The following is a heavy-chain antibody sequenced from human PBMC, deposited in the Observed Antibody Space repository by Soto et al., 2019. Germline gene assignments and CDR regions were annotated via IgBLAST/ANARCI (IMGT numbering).Heavy chain of an antibody. D-gene: IGHD6-19*01. Sequence: PSETLSLTCTVSGGSISSYYWSWIRQPPGKGLEWLGYIFYNGNTNYNPSLKSRVTISVDTSKNQFSLNLSSVTAADTAVYYCARCSDCIGWYAQCYFDYRGQATLVTVSS. CDR1: GGSISSYY. CDR2: IFYNGNT. J-gene: IGHJ4*02. V-gene: IGHV4-59*01. CDR3: ARCSDCIGWYAQCYFDY.